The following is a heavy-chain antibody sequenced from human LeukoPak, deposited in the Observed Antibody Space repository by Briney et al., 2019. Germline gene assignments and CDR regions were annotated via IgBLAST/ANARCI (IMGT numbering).Heavy chain of an antibody. CDR3: ARSEITMVRGGAFDI. CDR2: ISASGSTV. CDR1: GFTFSSYE. Sequence: PGGSLRLSCAASGFTFSSYEMNWVRRAPGKGLEWVSYISASGSTVYYADSVKGRFTISRDNAKNSVFLQMNSLRAEDTAVYYCARSEITMVRGGAFDIWGQGTMVTVSS. V-gene: IGHV3-48*03. J-gene: IGHJ3*02. D-gene: IGHD3-10*01.